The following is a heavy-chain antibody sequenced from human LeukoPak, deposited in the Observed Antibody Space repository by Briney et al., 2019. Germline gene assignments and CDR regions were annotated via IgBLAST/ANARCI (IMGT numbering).Heavy chain of an antibody. CDR1: GGSFSGYY. V-gene: IGHV4-34*01. CDR2: INHSGST. Sequence: SETLSLTCAVYGGSFSGYYWSWIRQPPGKGLEWIGEINHSGSTNYNPSLKSRVTISVDTSKNQFSLKLSSVTAADTAVYFCARAYSSSWYFNWFDPWGQGTLVTVSS. D-gene: IGHD6-13*01. CDR3: ARAYSSSWYFNWFDP. J-gene: IGHJ5*02.